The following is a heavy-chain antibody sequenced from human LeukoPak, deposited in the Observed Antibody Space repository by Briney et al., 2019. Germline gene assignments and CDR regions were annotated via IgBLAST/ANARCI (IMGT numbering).Heavy chain of an antibody. Sequence: PSETLSLTCTVSGGSISSGDYYWSWIRQPPGKGLEWIGYIYYSGSTYYNPSLKSRVTISVDTPKNQFSLKLSSVTAADTAVHYCARGWPAFDIWGQGTMVTVSS. J-gene: IGHJ3*02. D-gene: IGHD5-24*01. CDR3: ARGWPAFDI. V-gene: IGHV4-30-4*01. CDR2: IYYSGST. CDR1: GGSISSGDYY.